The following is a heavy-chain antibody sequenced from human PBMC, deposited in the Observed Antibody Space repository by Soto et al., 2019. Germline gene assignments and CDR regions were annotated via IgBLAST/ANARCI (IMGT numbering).Heavy chain of an antibody. J-gene: IGHJ4*02. V-gene: IGHV1-69*06. D-gene: IGHD1-26*01. CDR2: IIPLFGTP. Sequence: QVQLVQTGAEVKKPGSSVKVSCKASGGTFSNYAINWVRQAPGQGLEWMGGIIPLFGTPNYAQKFQGRVTFTAHKSTSTAYMELWSVRSDDTAVYYCARGWETVGTTTPFAYWGQGTLVTVSS. CDR1: GGTFSNYA. CDR3: ARGWETVGTTTPFAY.